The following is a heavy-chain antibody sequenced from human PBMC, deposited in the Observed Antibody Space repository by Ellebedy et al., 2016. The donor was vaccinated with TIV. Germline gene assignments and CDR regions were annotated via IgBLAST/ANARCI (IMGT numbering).Heavy chain of an antibody. CDR3: ATGRESSASSGTEYFHN. CDR2: INPSGGAT. Sequence: ASVKVSCKASGYTFTSYYVHWVRQAPGQGLEWMGIINPSGGATSFAQKFRGRVAMTRDTSTSTVYMELSSLRFEDTAVFYCATGRESSASSGTEYFHNWGQGTLVTVSS. D-gene: IGHD6-6*01. J-gene: IGHJ1*01. CDR1: GYTFTSYY. V-gene: IGHV1-46*01.